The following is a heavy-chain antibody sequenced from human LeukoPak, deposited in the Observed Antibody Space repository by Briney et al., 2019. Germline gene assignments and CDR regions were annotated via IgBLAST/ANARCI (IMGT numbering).Heavy chain of an antibody. D-gene: IGHD6-19*01. Sequence: GGSLRLSCAASGFTFSSYGMSWARQAPGKGLEWVSAISGSGGSTYYADSVKGRFTISRDNSKNTLYLQMNSLRAEDTAVYYCAKPAISSRGWYYDYWGQGTLVTVSS. CDR2: ISGSGGST. J-gene: IGHJ4*02. CDR3: AKPAISSRGWYYDY. V-gene: IGHV3-23*01. CDR1: GFTFSSYG.